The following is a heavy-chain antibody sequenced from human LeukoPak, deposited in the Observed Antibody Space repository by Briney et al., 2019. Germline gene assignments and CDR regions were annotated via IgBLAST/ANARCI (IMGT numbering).Heavy chain of an antibody. CDR2: INHSGST. J-gene: IGHJ3*02. V-gene: IGHV4-34*01. D-gene: IGHD1-14*01. Sequence: SETLSLTCAVSGASISSYYWSWIRQPPGKGLEWIGEINHSGSTNYNPSLKSRVTLSLDTSKNQFSLNLTSVTAADTAVYYCAETGEISSIWGRGTMVTVSS. CDR3: AETGEISSI. CDR1: GASISSYY.